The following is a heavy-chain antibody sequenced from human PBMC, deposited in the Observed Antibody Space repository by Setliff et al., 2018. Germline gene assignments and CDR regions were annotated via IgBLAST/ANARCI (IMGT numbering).Heavy chain of an antibody. Sequence: PSETLSLTRTVSGGSINNYYWSWIRQPAGKGLEWIGRVYSNVGTNFNPSLKSRVTMSVDASKNQISLKLMSVTAADTAVYYCASRNSDGGPEYLQHWGQGALVTVSS. CDR1: GGSINNYY. V-gene: IGHV4-4*07. D-gene: IGHD1-26*01. CDR3: ASRNSDGGPEYLQH. CDR2: VYSNVGT. J-gene: IGHJ1*01.